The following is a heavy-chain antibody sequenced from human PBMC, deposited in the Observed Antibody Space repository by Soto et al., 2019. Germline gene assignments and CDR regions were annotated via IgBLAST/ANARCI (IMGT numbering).Heavy chain of an antibody. CDR2: SSVSADNT. CDR3: AKDGTRGIHMDH. J-gene: IGHJ4*02. D-gene: IGHD1-7*01. Sequence: PGGSLRLSCAGSVFSLGVYPMSWVRQAPGKGLQWVSSSSVSADNTYYADSVRGRFNISRDSSKRTLYLQMNSLRAEDTAVYYCAKDGTRGIHMDHWGQGTPVTVSS. V-gene: IGHV3-23*01. CDR1: VFSLGVYP.